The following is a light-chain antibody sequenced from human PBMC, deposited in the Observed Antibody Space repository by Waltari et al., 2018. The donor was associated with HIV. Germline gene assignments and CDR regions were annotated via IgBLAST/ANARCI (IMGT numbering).Light chain of an antibody. Sequence: DIQMTQSPSSLSASVGDTVTMTCRASQDISNYIAWYQHKPGRSPYLFIYGASTLQSGVPPRFSGSGSGTNFTLTINDLQPEDIATYYCQLYFSAPLSFGGGTRVDFK. CDR1: QDISNY. J-gene: IGKJ4*01. CDR3: QLYFSAPLS. V-gene: IGKV1-27*01. CDR2: GAS.